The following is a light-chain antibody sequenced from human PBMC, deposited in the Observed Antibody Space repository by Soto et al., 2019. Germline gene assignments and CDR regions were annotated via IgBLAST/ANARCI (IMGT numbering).Light chain of an antibody. J-gene: IGKJ4*01. Sequence: ETVLTQSPGTLSLSPGERATLSCRASQSVSSSYFAWYQQKPGQAPRLLIYGASSRATGIPDRFSGSGSGTDFTLTITRLEPEDFAMYYCQQHGSSPLTFGGGTKVEIK. CDR2: GAS. CDR1: QSVSSSY. CDR3: QQHGSSPLT. V-gene: IGKV3-20*01.